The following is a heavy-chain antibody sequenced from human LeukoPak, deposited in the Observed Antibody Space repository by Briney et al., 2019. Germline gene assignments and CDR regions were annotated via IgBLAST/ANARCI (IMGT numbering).Heavy chain of an antibody. V-gene: IGHV4-39*07. CDR2: IYSSGST. Sequence: PSETLSLTCSVSGASISSGSNYWGWIRQPPGKTLEWIGSIYSSGSTYYNPSLKSRVIIIIDTPKNHFSLTLSSVTAADTAVYYCARVARRLYSSGWDLFDYWGQGTLVTVSS. CDR1: GASISSGSNY. CDR3: ARVARRLYSSGWDLFDY. J-gene: IGHJ4*02. D-gene: IGHD6-19*01.